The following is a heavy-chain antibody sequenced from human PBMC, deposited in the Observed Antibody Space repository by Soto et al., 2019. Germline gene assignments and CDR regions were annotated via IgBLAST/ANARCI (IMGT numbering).Heavy chain of an antibody. D-gene: IGHD6-6*01. CDR3: ARDGSSLDY. Sequence: QVQLQESGPGLVEPSETLSLTCTVSGGSISSYYWSWIRQPPGKGLEWIGYIFYSGSTSYNPSPKSRVTISVDTSKNQFSLKLSSVTAADTAVYYCARDGSSLDYWGQGTLVTVSS. V-gene: IGHV4-59*01. CDR2: IFYSGST. J-gene: IGHJ4*02. CDR1: GGSISSYY.